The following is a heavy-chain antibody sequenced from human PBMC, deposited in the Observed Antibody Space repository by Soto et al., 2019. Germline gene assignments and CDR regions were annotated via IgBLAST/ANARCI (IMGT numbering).Heavy chain of an antibody. Sequence: EVQLLESGGGLVQPGGSLRLSCAASGFTFSSYAMSWVRQAPGKGLEWVSAISGSGGSTYYADSVKGRFTISRDNSKNTLYLQMNSLRAEDTAVYYCAKSFLRDSGGLLVPLMVDAFDIWGQGTMVTVSS. CDR2: ISGSGGST. CDR3: AKSFLRDSGGLLVPLMVDAFDI. CDR1: GFTFSSYA. V-gene: IGHV3-23*01. D-gene: IGHD2-15*01. J-gene: IGHJ3*02.